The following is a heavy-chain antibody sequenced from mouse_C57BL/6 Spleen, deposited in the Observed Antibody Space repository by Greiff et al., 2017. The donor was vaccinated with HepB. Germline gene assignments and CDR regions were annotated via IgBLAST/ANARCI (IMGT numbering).Heavy chain of an antibody. V-gene: IGHV10-1*01. J-gene: IGHJ3*01. CDR3: VRPEFAY. CDR1: GFSFNTYA. Sequence: EVKVVESGGGLVQPKGSLKLSCAASGFSFNTYAMNWVRQAPGKGLEWVARIRSKSNNYATYYADSVKDRFTISRDDSESMLYLQMNNLKTEDTAMYYCVRPEFAYWGQGTLVTVSA. CDR2: IRSKSNNYAT.